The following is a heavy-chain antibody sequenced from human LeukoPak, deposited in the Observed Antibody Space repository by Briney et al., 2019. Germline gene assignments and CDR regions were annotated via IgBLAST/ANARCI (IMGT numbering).Heavy chain of an antibody. J-gene: IGHJ5*02. D-gene: IGHD6-19*01. CDR3: ARDAPLGYSSGWYLWPDWFDP. CDR2: IYYSGST. Sequence: PSETLSLTCTVSGGSISSYYWSWIRQPPGKGLEWNGYIYYSGSTNYNPSLKSRVTISVDTSKNQFSLKLSSVTAADTAVYYCARDAPLGYSSGWYLWPDWFDPWGQGTLVTVSS. CDR1: GGSISSYY. V-gene: IGHV4-59*12.